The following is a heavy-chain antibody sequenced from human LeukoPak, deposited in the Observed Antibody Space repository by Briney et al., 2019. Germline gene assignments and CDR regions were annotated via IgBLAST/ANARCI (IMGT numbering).Heavy chain of an antibody. Sequence: RASVKVSCKASGYTFTAYYMHWVRQAPGQGLEWMGWINPNSGGTNYAQKFQGRVTITRDTSISTAYMELSSLRSDDTAVYHCARPGIAAALLGYWGQGTLVTVSS. V-gene: IGHV1-2*02. CDR2: INPNSGGT. J-gene: IGHJ4*02. D-gene: IGHD6-13*01. CDR1: GYTFTAYY. CDR3: ARPGIAAALLGY.